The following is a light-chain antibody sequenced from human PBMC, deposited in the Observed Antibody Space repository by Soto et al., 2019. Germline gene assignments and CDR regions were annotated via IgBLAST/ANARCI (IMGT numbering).Light chain of an antibody. CDR2: QAS. J-gene: IGKJ4*01. CDR1: QSISSW. CDR3: QQYNTYPLT. V-gene: IGKV1-5*03. Sequence: DIQMTQSPSTLSASVGDRVTIACRASQSISSWLAWYQQKPGNAPKLLIYQASSLQSGVPSRFGGSGSGTEFTLTIISLQPDDFATYYCQQYNTYPLTFGGGTKVDIK.